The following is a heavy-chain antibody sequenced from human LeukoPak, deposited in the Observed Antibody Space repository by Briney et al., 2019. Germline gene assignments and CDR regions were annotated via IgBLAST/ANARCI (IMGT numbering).Heavy chain of an antibody. CDR2: IKQDESEK. V-gene: IGHV3-7*03. J-gene: IGHJ4*02. CDR1: GFTFSSYW. Sequence: GGSLRLSCTASGFTFSSYWMSWVRQAPGKGLEWVANIKQDESEKFYVDSVKGRFTISRDNAKNSLYLQMNSLRAEDTAVYYCAKTGSSRFDYWGQGTLVTVSS. D-gene: IGHD1-26*01. CDR3: AKTGSSRFDY.